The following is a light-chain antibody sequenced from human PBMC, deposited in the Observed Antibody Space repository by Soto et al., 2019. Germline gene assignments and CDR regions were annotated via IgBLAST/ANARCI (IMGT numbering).Light chain of an antibody. CDR1: SSNIGSNT. J-gene: IGLJ1*01. Sequence: QSVLTQPPSASGTPGQRVTISCSGSSSNIGSNTVNWYQQHPGTAPKLLIYSNNQRPSGVPDRFSGSKSGTSASLAISGLQSEDEADYYCAAWDDSLEGYVFGTGTKVTVL. CDR2: SNN. CDR3: AAWDDSLEGYV. V-gene: IGLV1-44*01.